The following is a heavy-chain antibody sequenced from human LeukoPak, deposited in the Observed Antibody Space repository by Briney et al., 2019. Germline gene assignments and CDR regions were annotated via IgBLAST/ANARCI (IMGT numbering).Heavy chain of an antibody. CDR1: GYTFTSYG. CDR3: ARDPLAYCAGDCYHRFLDY. Sequence: ASVKVSCKASGYTFTSYGISWVRQAPGQGLEWMGWISAYNGNTNYAANIQGRVTMTTDTSTSTAYMELRSLRSDDTAVYYCARDPLAYCAGDCYHRFLDYWGQGTLVTVSS. V-gene: IGHV1-18*01. D-gene: IGHD2-21*02. J-gene: IGHJ4*02. CDR2: ISAYNGNT.